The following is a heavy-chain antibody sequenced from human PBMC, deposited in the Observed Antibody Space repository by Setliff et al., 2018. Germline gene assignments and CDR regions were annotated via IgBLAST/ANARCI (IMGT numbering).Heavy chain of an antibody. CDR3: ARVSMYYNFWSGYYGERGEYFDY. CDR1: GGSISSGSYY. Sequence: KTSETLSLTCTVSGGSISSGSYYWSWIRQPAGKGLEWIGRIYSSGSTNYNPSLKSRVTISVDTSKNQFSLKLSSVTAADTAVYYCARVSMYYNFWSGYYGERGEYFDYWGQGTLVTVSS. CDR2: IYSSGST. V-gene: IGHV4-61*02. J-gene: IGHJ4*02. D-gene: IGHD3-3*01.